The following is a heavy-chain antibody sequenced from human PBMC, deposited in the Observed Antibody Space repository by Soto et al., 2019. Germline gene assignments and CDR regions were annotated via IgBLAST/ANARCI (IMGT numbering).Heavy chain of an antibody. CDR1: GGSISSGGYS. Sequence: TSETLSLTCAVSGGSISSGGYSWSWIRQPPGKGLEWIGYIYHSGSTYYNPSLKSRVTISVDRSKNQSSLKLNSVTAADAAVYYCAGGPMGYDSWGQGTLVTVSS. D-gene: IGHD3-16*01. CDR3: AGGPMGYDS. J-gene: IGHJ4*02. V-gene: IGHV4-30-2*02. CDR2: IYHSGST.